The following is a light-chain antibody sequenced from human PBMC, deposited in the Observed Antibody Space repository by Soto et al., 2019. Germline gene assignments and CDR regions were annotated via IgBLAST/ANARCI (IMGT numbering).Light chain of an antibody. J-gene: IGKJ2*01. V-gene: IGKV3-20*01. CDR2: GAS. CDR1: QSLSSNH. CDR3: QQYGNSPMYA. Sequence: EIVLTQSPGTLSLSPGERATLSCRASQSLSSNHLAWYQQKPGQAPRLLIYGASNRATGIPDRFSGSGSGTDFTLTISRMELEEFAVYSCQQYGNSPMYAFGQGTQLEIK.